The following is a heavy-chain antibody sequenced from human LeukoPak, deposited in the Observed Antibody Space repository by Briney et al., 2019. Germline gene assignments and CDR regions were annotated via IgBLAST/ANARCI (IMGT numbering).Heavy chain of an antibody. CDR2: INPSGGST. CDR3: ARVGSSGYSFDY. V-gene: IGHV1-46*01. D-gene: IGHD3-22*01. J-gene: IGHJ4*02. Sequence: ASVKVSCKASGYTFTSYYMHWVRQAPGQGLEWMGIINPSGGSTSYAQKFQGRVTMTRHMSTSTVYMELSSLRSEDTAVYYCARVGSSGYSFDYWGQGTLVTVSS. CDR1: GYTFTSYY.